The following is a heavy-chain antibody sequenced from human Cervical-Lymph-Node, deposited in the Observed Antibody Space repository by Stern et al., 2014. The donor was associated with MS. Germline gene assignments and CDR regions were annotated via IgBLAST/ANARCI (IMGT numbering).Heavy chain of an antibody. CDR3: ASPVTLTVGAMDV. CDR1: GGTFSTYP. V-gene: IGHV1-69*01. J-gene: IGHJ6*02. D-gene: IGHD4-17*01. CDR2: IIPVFGKA. Sequence: VQLVESGAEVKKPGSSVKVSCKASGGTFSTYPIIWVRQAPGQGLEWMGGIIPVFGKANYAQKFQGRVTITAADSSSTAYMELSSLRSEDTAVYYCASPVTLTVGAMDVWGQGTTITVSS.